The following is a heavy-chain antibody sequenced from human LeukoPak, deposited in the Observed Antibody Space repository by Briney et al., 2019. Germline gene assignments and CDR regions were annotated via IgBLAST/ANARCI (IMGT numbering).Heavy chain of an antibody. V-gene: IGHV3-23*01. Sequence: GGSLRLSCAASGFTFSSYAMSWVRQAPGKGLEWVSAISGSGGSTYYADSVKGRFTISRDNSKNTLYLQMNSLRAEDTAVYYCATSIAAAGTKGRNTYFVRPYWGQGTLVTVSS. CDR3: ATSIAAAGTKGRNTYFVRPY. CDR2: ISGSGGST. CDR1: GFTFSSYA. D-gene: IGHD6-13*01. J-gene: IGHJ4*02.